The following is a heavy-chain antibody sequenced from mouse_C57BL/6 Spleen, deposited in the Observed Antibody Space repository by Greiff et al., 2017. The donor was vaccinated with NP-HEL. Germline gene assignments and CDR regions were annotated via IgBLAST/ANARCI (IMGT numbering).Heavy chain of an antibody. D-gene: IGHD1-1*01. J-gene: IGHJ1*03. CDR2: ILPGSGST. V-gene: IGHV1-9*01. CDR3: ARRNYYGSRYWYFDV. CDR1: GYTFTGYW. Sequence: QVQLKQSGAELMKPGASVKLSCKATGYTFTGYWIEWVKQRPGHGLEWIGEILPGSGSTNYIEKFKGKATFTADTSSNTAYMQLSSLTTEDSDIYYCARRNYYGSRYWYFDVWGTGTTVTVSS.